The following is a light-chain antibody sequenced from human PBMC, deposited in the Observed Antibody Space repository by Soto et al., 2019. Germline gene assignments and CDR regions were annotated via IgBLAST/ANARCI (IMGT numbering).Light chain of an antibody. CDR3: QKYSSVPV. CDR1: QGINNY. Sequence: DIPMTQSPSSLSPSVGDRVTITCRASQGINNYVAWYQQKPGKPPKLLIYAASTLQSGVPSRFSGSGSGTDFTLTINSLQPEDVATYSCQKYSSVPVFGPGTKVDIK. CDR2: AAS. J-gene: IGKJ3*01. V-gene: IGKV1-27*01.